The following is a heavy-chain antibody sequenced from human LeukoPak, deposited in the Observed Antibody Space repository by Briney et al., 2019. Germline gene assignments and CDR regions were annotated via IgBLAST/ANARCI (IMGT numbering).Heavy chain of an antibody. J-gene: IGHJ6*03. Sequence: SETLSLTCSVSSFSITSDYYWGWIRQPPGKGLEWIGGIYHGGTTYYTPSLKSRVTISLDTSENQFSLKLRSVTAADTAVYYCARDRFFEGAYYMDVWGKGTTVTVSS. CDR2: IYHGGTT. CDR1: SFSITSDYY. V-gene: IGHV4-38-2*02. CDR3: ARDRFFEGAYYMDV. D-gene: IGHD3-3*01.